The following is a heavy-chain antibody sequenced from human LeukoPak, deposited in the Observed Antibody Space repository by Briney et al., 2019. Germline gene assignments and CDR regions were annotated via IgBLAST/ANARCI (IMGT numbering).Heavy chain of an antibody. CDR1: GFTFSSYG. Sequence: GGSLRLSCAASGFTFSSYGMHWVRQAPGKGLEWVAVISYDGSNKYYADSVKVRFTISRDNSKNTLYLQMNSLRAEDTAVYYCAKTGGYGGNPYDYWGQGTLVTVSS. D-gene: IGHD4-23*01. J-gene: IGHJ4*02. CDR3: AKTGGYGGNPYDY. CDR2: ISYDGSNK. V-gene: IGHV3-30*18.